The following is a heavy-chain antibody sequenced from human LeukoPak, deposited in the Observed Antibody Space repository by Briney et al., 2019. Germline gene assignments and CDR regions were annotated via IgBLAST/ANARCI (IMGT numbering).Heavy chain of an antibody. CDR2: IYYSGST. Sequence: PSETLSLTCTVSGGSISSYYWSWIRQPPGKGLEWIGCIYYSGSTNYNPSLKSRVTISVDTSKNQFSLKLSSVTAADTAVYYCARGVNWFDPWGQGTLVTVSS. J-gene: IGHJ5*02. CDR3: ARGVNWFDP. CDR1: GGSISSYY. V-gene: IGHV4-59*01.